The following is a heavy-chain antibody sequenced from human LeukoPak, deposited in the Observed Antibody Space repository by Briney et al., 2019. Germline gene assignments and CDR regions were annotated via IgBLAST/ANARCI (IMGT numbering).Heavy chain of an antibody. CDR2: ISYDGSNE. J-gene: IGHJ3*02. Sequence: GGSLRLSCAASGFTFSSYAMHWVRQAPGKGLEWVALISYDGSNEYYSDSVKGRFTISRDNSKNTLYLQMNSLRAEDTAVYYCAKAADDFDIWGQGTMVTVSS. CDR1: GFTFSSYA. V-gene: IGHV3-30-3*01. CDR3: AKAADDFDI.